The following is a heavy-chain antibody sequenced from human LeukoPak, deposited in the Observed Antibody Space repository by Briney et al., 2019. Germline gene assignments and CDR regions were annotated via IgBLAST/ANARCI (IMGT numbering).Heavy chain of an antibody. D-gene: IGHD3-10*01. CDR2: VKPSGGST. Sequence: EASVKVSCKASGYTFTRYYMHWVRQAPGQGLEWMGIVKPSGGSTSYAQKFQGRVTMTRDTSTSTVYMELSSLRSEDTAVYYCARQPMVRGVAYYYDYGMDVWGQGTTVTVSS. J-gene: IGHJ6*02. CDR1: GYTFTRYY. CDR3: ARQPMVRGVAYYYDYGMDV. V-gene: IGHV1-46*01.